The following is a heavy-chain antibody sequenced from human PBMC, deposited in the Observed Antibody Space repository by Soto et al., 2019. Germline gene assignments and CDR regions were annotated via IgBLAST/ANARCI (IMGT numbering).Heavy chain of an antibody. CDR1: GCKFGGYG. CDR3: ATTGPY. J-gene: IGHJ4*02. CDR2: IWFDGSNK. V-gene: IGHV3-33*01. Sequence: GGSMRVSRTAAGCKFGGYGMHWVRQAPGKGLEWVAVIWFDGSNKFYADSVKGRFTISRDNSKNTVSLQMNSLRDEDSAAYYCATTGPYWGQGTLVTVSS.